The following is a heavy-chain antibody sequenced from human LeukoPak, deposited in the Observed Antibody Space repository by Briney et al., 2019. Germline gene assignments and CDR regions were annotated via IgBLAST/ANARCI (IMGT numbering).Heavy chain of an antibody. CDR2: IYYSGST. Sequence: SETLSLTCTVSGGSISSSYSYWGWIRQPPGKGLEWIGNIYYSGSTYYNPSLKSRVTISVDTSKNQFSLKLSSVTAAGTAVYYCEANYYYYYMDVWGKGTTVTVSS. J-gene: IGHJ6*03. CDR1: GGSISSSYSY. CDR3: EANYYYYYMDV. V-gene: IGHV4-39*01.